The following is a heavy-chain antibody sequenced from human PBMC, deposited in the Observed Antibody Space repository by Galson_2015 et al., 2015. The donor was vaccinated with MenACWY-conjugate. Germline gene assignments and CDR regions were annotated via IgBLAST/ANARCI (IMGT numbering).Heavy chain of an antibody. J-gene: IGHJ4*02. CDR2: TYYRSKWYN. V-gene: IGHV6-1*01. CDR1: GDSVSSNSAA. CDR3: ARGGEYSSGWLWYFDY. Sequence: CAISGDSVSSNSAAWNWIRQSPSRGLEWLGRTYYRSKWYNDYAVSVKSRITINPDTSKNQFSLQLNSVTPEDTAVYYCARGGEYSSGWLWYFDYWGQGTLVTVSS. D-gene: IGHD6-19*01.